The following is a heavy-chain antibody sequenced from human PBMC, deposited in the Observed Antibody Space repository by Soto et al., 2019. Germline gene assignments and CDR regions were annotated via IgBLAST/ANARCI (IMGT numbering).Heavy chain of an antibody. CDR1: GFTFSSYS. CDR2: ISSTGTWI. D-gene: IGHD3-9*01. Sequence: GGSLRLSCVASGFTFSSYSMNWVRQAPGRGLEWLSSISSTGTWIYYADSVKGRFTVSRDNAKNSLDLHMNSLRAEDTAVYYCAKENYDILAGPRGLDYWGRGTLVTVSS. V-gene: IGHV3-21*01. CDR3: AKENYDILAGPRGLDY. J-gene: IGHJ4*02.